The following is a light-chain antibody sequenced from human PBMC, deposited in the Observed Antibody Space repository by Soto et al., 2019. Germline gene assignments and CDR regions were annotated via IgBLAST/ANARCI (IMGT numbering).Light chain of an antibody. Sequence: SYELTQPPSVSVAPEKTATITCGGNNIGNKRVHWYRQKPGQVPMLLISYDSDRPSGIPERSSGSNSENTATLTISRVEDGDEADYYCQVWDIMTDNYVFGSGTKLTVL. V-gene: IGLV3-21*04. CDR2: YDS. CDR1: NIGNKR. J-gene: IGLJ1*01. CDR3: QVWDIMTDNYV.